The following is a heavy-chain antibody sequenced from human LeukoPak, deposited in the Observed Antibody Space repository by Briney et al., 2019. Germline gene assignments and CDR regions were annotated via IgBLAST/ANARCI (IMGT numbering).Heavy chain of an antibody. D-gene: IGHD2-2*01. CDR1: GGSISSGGYY. V-gene: IGHV4-30-2*01. J-gene: IGHJ1*01. Sequence: PSETLSLTCTVSGGSISSGGYYWSWIRQPPGKGLEWIGYIYHSGSTYYNPSLKSRVTISVDRSKNQFSLKLSSVTAADTAVYYCATAIVVVPAAIQYFQHWGQGTLVTVSS. CDR3: ATAIVVVPAAIQYFQH. CDR2: IYHSGST.